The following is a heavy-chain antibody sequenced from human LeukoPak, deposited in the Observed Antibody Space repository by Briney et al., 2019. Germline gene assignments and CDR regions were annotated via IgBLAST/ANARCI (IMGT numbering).Heavy chain of an antibody. CDR3: AREDYYDSSGYSNFDY. J-gene: IGHJ4*02. V-gene: IGHV4-4*07. CDR2: IYTSGST. D-gene: IGHD3-22*01. Sequence: SETLSLTCTVSGGSISSYYWSWIRQPAGKGLEWIGRIYTSGSTNYNPSLKSRVTISVGTSKNQFSLKLSSVTAADTAVYYCAREDYYDSSGYSNFDYWGQGTLVTVSS. CDR1: GGSISSYY.